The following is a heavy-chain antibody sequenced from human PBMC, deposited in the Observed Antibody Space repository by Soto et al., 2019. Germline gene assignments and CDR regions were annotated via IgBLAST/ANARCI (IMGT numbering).Heavy chain of an antibody. V-gene: IGHV1-69*02. CDR1: GGSFSSCT. Sequence: SVKLSCKDSGGSFSSCTLSWVRQAPGQGLEWMGRIIPILGMANYAQKFQGRVTITADKSTSTAYMELSSLRSEDTAVYYCARVSVNWFDPWGQGTLVTVSS. CDR2: IIPILGMA. J-gene: IGHJ5*02. CDR3: ARVSVNWFDP.